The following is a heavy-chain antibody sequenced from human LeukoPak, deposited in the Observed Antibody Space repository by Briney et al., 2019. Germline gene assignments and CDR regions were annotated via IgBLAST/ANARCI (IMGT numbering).Heavy chain of an antibody. D-gene: IGHD3-3*01. CDR2: INHSGST. Sequence: SETLSLTCAVYGGSFSGYYWSWIRQPPGKGLEWIGEINHSGSTNYNPSLKSRVIISVDTSKNQFYLKLSSVTAADTVVYYCARVSDFWSGYYPREYYYYMDVWGKGTTVTVSS. V-gene: IGHV4-34*01. CDR3: ARVSDFWSGYYPREYYYYMDV. CDR1: GGSFSGYY. J-gene: IGHJ6*03.